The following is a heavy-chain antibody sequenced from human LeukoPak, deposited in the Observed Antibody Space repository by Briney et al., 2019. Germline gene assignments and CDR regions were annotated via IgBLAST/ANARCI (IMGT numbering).Heavy chain of an antibody. CDR3: ARGYYDFWSGYSVLYYYYYMDV. CDR2: ISSSSSYI. CDR1: GFTFSSYS. J-gene: IGHJ6*03. Sequence: AGGSLRLSCAASGFTFSSYSMNWVRQAPGKGLEWVSSISSSSSYIYYADSVKGRFTISRDNAKNSLYLQMNSLRAEDTAVYYCARGYYDFWSGYSVLYYYYYMDVWGKGTTVTVSS. D-gene: IGHD3-3*01. V-gene: IGHV3-21*01.